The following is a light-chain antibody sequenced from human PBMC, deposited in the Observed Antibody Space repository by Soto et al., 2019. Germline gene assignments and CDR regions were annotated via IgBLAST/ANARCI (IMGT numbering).Light chain of an antibody. CDR3: AAWDDSLNVV. J-gene: IGLJ2*01. V-gene: IGLV1-44*01. CDR1: TGDIGAFNY. CDR2: SND. Sequence: QAVVTQPPSASGSPGQSVTISCTGTTGDIGAFNYVSWYQQRPGKAPKLIIYSNDQRPSGVPDRFSGSKSGTSASLAISGLQSEDEADYYCAAWDDSLNVVFGGGTKLTVL.